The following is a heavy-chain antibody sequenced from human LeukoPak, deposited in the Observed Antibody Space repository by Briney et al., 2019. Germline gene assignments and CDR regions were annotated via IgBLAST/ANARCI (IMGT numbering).Heavy chain of an antibody. CDR1: GGSFSGYY. Sequence: SETLSLTCAVYGGSFSGYYRSWIRQPPGKGLEWIGEINHSGSTNYNPSLKSRVTTSVDTSKNQFSLKLSSVTAADTAVYYCARGSYDSSGYYLRYFDYWGQGTLVTVSS. V-gene: IGHV4-34*01. CDR2: INHSGST. D-gene: IGHD3-22*01. J-gene: IGHJ4*02. CDR3: ARGSYDSSGYYLRYFDY.